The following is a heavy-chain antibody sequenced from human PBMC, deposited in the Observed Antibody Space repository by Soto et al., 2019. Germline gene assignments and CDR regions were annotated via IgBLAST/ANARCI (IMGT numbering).Heavy chain of an antibody. V-gene: IGHV4-4*02. D-gene: IGHD2-8*02. CDR3: ARDKITGLFDY. CDR2: IYHSGST. Sequence: PSETLSLTCAVSGGSIRTTHLWTWVRQPPGKGLEWIGEIYHSGSTNYNPSLKSRVTILVDTSKNQFSLKLTSVTAADTAVYYCARDKITGLFDYWGQGTLVTVSS. CDR1: GGSIRTTHL. J-gene: IGHJ4*02.